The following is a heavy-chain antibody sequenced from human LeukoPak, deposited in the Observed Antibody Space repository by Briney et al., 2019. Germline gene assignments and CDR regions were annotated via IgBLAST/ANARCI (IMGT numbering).Heavy chain of an antibody. Sequence: PSETLSLTCTVSGGSISSSSYYWGWIRQPPGKGLEWIGSIYYSGSTYYNPSLKSRVTISVDTSKNQSSLKLSSVTAADTAVYYCARDHCSSTSCYSYYMDVWGKGTTVTVSS. CDR3: ARDHCSSTSCYSYYMDV. V-gene: IGHV4-39*02. D-gene: IGHD2-2*02. J-gene: IGHJ6*03. CDR2: IYYSGST. CDR1: GGSISSSSYY.